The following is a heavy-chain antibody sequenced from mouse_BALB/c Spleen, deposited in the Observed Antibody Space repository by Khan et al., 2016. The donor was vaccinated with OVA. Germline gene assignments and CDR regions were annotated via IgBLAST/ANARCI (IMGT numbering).Heavy chain of an antibody. CDR1: GYTFTNFG. J-gene: IGHJ1*01. Sequence: QIQLVQSGPDLKKPGETVKISCKASGYTFTNFGMNWVKQAPGKGLKWMGWINTYTGEATYAADFKRRFAFSLETSASTAYLQINNLKNEDTATYFCSSSFYYGYLDVWGAGTTVTVSS. D-gene: IGHD2-2*01. V-gene: IGHV9-3-1*01. CDR2: INTYTGEA. CDR3: SSSFYYGYLDV.